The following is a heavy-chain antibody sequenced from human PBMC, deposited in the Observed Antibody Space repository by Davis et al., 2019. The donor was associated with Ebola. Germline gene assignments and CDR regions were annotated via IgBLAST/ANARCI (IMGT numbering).Heavy chain of an antibody. CDR3: ARAPSYRSSKWDWFDP. V-gene: IGHV1-8*01. D-gene: IGHD1-26*01. CDR2: VNPNSGNT. CDR1: GYTFTTYG. J-gene: IGHJ5*02. Sequence: ASVKVSCKASGYTFTTYGINWVRQATGQGLEWMGWVNPNSGNTGYAQKFQGRVSMSRNTSISTAYMELSSLRSEDTAVYYCARAPSYRSSKWDWFDPWGQGTLVTVSS.